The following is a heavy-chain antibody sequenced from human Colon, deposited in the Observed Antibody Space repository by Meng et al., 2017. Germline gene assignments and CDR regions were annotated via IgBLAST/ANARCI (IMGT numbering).Heavy chain of an antibody. CDR3: SRISIFGVVIFDL. CDR2: VSTDGYI. V-gene: IGHV3-21*01. Sequence: EVQLVESGGGLVKPGGSLRLSCAASGFTFSDYVMSWVRQAPGKGLDWVSSVSTDGYIYYAASVKGRFTISRDNAQKSLFLDMTSLRAEDTAVYYCSRISIFGVVIFDLWGQGTLVTVSS. CDR1: GFTFSDYV. J-gene: IGHJ4*02. D-gene: IGHD3-3*01.